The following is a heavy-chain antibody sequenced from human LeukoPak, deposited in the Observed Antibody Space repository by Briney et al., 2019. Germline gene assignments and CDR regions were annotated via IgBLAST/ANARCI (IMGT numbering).Heavy chain of an antibody. D-gene: IGHD6-6*01. J-gene: IGHJ6*03. CDR1: GYTFTSYD. CDR2: MNPNSGNT. CDR3: ARARPAWYYYYMDV. V-gene: IGHV1-8*01. Sequence: ASVKVSCKASGYTFTSYDINWVRQATGQGLEWMGWMNPNSGNTGYAQKFQGRVTMTRNTSISTAYMELSSLRSEDTAVYYCARARPAWYYYYMDVWGKGTTVTISS.